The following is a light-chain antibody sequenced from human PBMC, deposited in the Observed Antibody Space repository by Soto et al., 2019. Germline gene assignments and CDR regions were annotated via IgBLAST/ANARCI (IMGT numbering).Light chain of an antibody. V-gene: IGLV2-14*01. CDR3: SSYTISNTPKVL. CDR1: SSDVAGYNY. J-gene: IGLJ2*01. Sequence: QSALTQPASVSGSPGQSITISCTGTSSDVAGYNYVSWYQQHPGKAPKLMIYEVSNRPSGVSNRFSGSKSGNTASLTISGLQAEDEADYYCSSYTISNTPKVLFGGGTKLTVL. CDR2: EVS.